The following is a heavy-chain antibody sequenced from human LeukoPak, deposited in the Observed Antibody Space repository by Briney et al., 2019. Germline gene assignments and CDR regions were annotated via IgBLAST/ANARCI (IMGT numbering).Heavy chain of an antibody. CDR3: ASTDSSGYQGRYYFDY. D-gene: IGHD3-22*01. V-gene: IGHV1-69*04. CDR1: GGTFSSYA. CDR2: IIPILGIA. J-gene: IGHJ4*02. Sequence: ASVKVSCKASGGTFSSYAISWVRQAPGQGLEWMGRIIPILGIANYAQKFQGRVTITADKSTSTAYMELSSLRSEDTAVYYCASTDSSGYQGRYYFDYWGQGTLVTVSS.